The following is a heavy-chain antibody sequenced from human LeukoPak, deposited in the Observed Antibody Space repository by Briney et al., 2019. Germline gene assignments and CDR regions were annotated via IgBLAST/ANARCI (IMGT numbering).Heavy chain of an antibody. J-gene: IGHJ4*02. Sequence: GGSLRLSCVVSVFTLKTFKMNWVRQAPGQGLEWVSSISSDYTYTSYADSVTGRFTISGDNAKNSMYLQMDSLRAEDAAVYYCARVRRDGYYFDSWGKGTLVTVSS. CDR1: VFTLKTFK. D-gene: IGHD5-24*01. CDR3: ARVRRDGYYFDS. CDR2: ISSDYTYT. V-gene: IGHV3-21*01.